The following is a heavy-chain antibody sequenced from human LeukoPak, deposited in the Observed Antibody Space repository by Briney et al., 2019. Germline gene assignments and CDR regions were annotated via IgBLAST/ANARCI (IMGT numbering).Heavy chain of an antibody. Sequence: PGGSLRLSCAASGLIFSGYWMHWVRQAPGKGLVWVSRIKDDGSAIYADSVKGRFTISRDNARNTLYLQMNSLRAEDTAVYYCARVASPFGVVISNWFDPWGQGTLVTVPS. V-gene: IGHV3-74*01. D-gene: IGHD3-3*01. J-gene: IGHJ5*02. CDR3: ARVASPFGVVISNWFDP. CDR1: GLIFSGYW. CDR2: IKDDGSA.